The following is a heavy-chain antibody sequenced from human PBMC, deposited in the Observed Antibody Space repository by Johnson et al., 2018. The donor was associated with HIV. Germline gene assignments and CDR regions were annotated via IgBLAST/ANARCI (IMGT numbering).Heavy chain of an antibody. CDR2: IRYDGSNK. Sequence: QVQLVESGGGVVQPGRSLRLSCAASGFTFSSYGMHWVRQAPGKGLEWVTFIRYDGSNKYYADSVKGRFTVSRDNSKNTLYLHMNSLKPEDTAVYYCAKDFGWNSGSYWDAFDVWGQWTKVTVSS. J-gene: IGHJ3*01. CDR3: AKDFGWNSGSYWDAFDV. CDR1: GFTFSSYG. D-gene: IGHD1-26*01. V-gene: IGHV3-30*02.